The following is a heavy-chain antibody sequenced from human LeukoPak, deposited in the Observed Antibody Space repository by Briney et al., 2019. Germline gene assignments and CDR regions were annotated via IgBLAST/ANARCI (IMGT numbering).Heavy chain of an antibody. CDR2: IYYSGST. D-gene: IGHD5-18*01. J-gene: IGHJ4*02. CDR3: ARNGGGYSYEA. CDR1: GGSISSDY. V-gene: IGHV4-59*08. Sequence: SETLSLTCSVSGGSISSDYWNWIRQPPGKGLEWIGYIYYSGSTNYNPSLKSRVTISVDTSKNQFSLKLSSVTAADTAVYYCARNGGGYSYEAWGQGTLVTVSS.